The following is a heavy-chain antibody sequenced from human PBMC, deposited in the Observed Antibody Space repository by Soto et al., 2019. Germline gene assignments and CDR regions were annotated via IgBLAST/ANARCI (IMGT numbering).Heavy chain of an antibody. Sequence: QVTLKESGPALVKPTETLTLTCTVSGFSLSNARMGVSWIRQPPGNALEWLAHIFSNDEKSYSTSLKSRLTISKDTSKSQVVLTMTNMDPVDTATYYCARTYSSSWSYFDYWGHGALVTVSS. V-gene: IGHV2-26*01. CDR2: IFSNDEK. J-gene: IGHJ4*01. CDR3: ARTYSSSWSYFDY. CDR1: GFSLSNARMG. D-gene: IGHD6-13*01.